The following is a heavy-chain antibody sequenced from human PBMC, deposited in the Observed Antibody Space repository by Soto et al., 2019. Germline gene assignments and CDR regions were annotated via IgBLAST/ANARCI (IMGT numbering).Heavy chain of an antibody. D-gene: IGHD3-10*01. CDR2: ISGDATTT. J-gene: IGHJ4*02. Sequence: PGGSLRLSCAASGFRFRDHYMTWIRQAPGKGLDWVSKISGDATTTYYADSIKARFTVSSDTAKNSVYLQMNSLRAEDTTAYYYARDPYYYASGFWGQGTLVPVSS. CDR1: GFRFRDHY. V-gene: IGHV3-11*01. CDR3: ARDPYYYASGF.